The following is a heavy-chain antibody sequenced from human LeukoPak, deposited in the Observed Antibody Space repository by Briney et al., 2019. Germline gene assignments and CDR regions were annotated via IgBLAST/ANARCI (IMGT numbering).Heavy chain of an antibody. D-gene: IGHD2-15*01. V-gene: IGHV4-4*02. CDR3: ARTCSGGSCYTAFDY. J-gene: IGHJ4*02. CDR2: IYHSGST. CDR1: GGSISSSNW. Sequence: SGTLSLTCAVSGGSISSSNWWSWVRQPPGKGLEWIGEIYHSGSTNYNPSLKSRVTKSVDTSRNQFSLKLSSVTAADTAVYYCARTCSGGSCYTAFDYWGQGTLVTVSS.